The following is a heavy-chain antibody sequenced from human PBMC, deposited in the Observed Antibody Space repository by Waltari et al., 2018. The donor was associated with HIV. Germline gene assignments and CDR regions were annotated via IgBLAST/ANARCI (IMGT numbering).Heavy chain of an antibody. CDR3: TRLLEIWSGHDT. V-gene: IGHV4-34*01. CDR2: SDDRGHT. Sequence: QVQLQQWGAGLLKPSATLSLPCAVYGGSSRGYLWHWNRKAPEKGLEWIGESDDRGHTNYNPSFKSRVSISVDTSKNQISLKLHSVTAADTAVYYCTRLLEIWSGHDTWGRGNLVTVSS. CDR1: GGSSRGYL. D-gene: IGHD3-3*01. J-gene: IGHJ5*02.